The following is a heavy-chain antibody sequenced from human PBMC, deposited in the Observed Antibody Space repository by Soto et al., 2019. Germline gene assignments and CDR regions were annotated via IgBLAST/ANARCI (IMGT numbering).Heavy chain of an antibody. J-gene: IGHJ4*02. CDR1: GFTFSNAW. CDR3: TTVHCSSTSCYAPET. V-gene: IGHV3-15*01. CDR2: IKSKTDGGTT. D-gene: IGHD2-2*01. Sequence: EVQLVESGGGLVKPGGSLRLSCAASGFTFSNAWMSWVRQAPGKGLEWVGRIKSKTDGGTTDYAVPVKGRFTISRDNSKNTLYLQMNSLKTENTAVYYCTTVHCSSTSCYAPETWGQGTLVTVSS.